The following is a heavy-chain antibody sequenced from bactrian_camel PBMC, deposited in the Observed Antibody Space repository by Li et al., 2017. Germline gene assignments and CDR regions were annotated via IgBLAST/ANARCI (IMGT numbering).Heavy chain of an antibody. D-gene: IGHD1*01. CDR2: IDSHGTV. J-gene: IGHJ4*01. CDR3: TKCTIWELGRFDNSCSE. CDR1: GKSVSGYC. V-gene: IGHV3S26*01. Sequence: HVQLVESGGGSVQPGGSLTLSCVVSGKSVSGYCMTWFRKAPQGYEGVAAIDSHGTVRYADSVKGRFTASRNNAENTMYLQLNNLKPEDTAMYYCTKCTIWELGRFDNSCSERGQGTQVTVS.